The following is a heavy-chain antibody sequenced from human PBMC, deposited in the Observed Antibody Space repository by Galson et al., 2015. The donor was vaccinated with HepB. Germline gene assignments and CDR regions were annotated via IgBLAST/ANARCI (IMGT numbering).Heavy chain of an antibody. V-gene: IGHV3-23*01. J-gene: IGHJ6*01. CDR3: AKVDLDSFAGTFYYYGMAV. D-gene: IGHD6-13*01. Sequence: SMRLSCAASGFTFSIYAMTWVLQAPGKGLEWVSAISSGGSTYYADSVKGRFTISRDNSKSTLYLLMNSLSAEDTAVYYCAKVDLDSFAGTFYYYGMAVWGQGTTVPVSS. CDR2: ISSGGST. CDR1: GFTFSIYA.